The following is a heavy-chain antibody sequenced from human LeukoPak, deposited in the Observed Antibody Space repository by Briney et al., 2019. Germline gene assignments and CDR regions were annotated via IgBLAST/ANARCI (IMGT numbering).Heavy chain of an antibody. Sequence: AETLCLTCTVSGGSISSSSYYWGWIRQPPGKGLEWIGSIYYSGSTYYNPSLKSRVTISVDTSKNQFSLKLSSVTAADTAVYYCARHAVATQPVLGWFDPWGQGTQVTVSS. J-gene: IGHJ5*02. D-gene: IGHD6-13*01. CDR2: IYYSGST. CDR3: ARHAVATQPVLGWFDP. CDR1: GGSISSSSYY. V-gene: IGHV4-39*01.